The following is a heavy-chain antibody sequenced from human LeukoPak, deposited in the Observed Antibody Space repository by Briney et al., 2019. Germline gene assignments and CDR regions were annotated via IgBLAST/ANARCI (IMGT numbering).Heavy chain of an antibody. CDR3: ARGERVWFGELLPHYYYYMDV. CDR2: MNPNSGNT. J-gene: IGHJ6*03. D-gene: IGHD3-10*01. Sequence: ASVKVSCKASGYTFTSYDINWVRQATGQGLEWMGWMNPNSGNTGYAQKFQGRVTMTRNTSISTAYMELSSLRSEDTAVYYCARGERVWFGELLPHYYYYMDVWGKGTTVTVSS. CDR1: GYTFTSYD. V-gene: IGHV1-8*01.